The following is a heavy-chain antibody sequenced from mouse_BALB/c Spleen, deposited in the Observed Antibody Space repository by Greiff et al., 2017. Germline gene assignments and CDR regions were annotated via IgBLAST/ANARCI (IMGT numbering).Heavy chain of an antibody. D-gene: IGHD4-1*01. CDR1: GFTFSSYY. V-gene: IGHV5-6-2*01. J-gene: IGHJ2*01. CDR3: ARRGGTGGVDY. Sequence: EVKLVESGGGLVKLGGSLKLSCAASGFTFSSYYMSWVRQTPEKRLELVAAINSNGGSTYYPDTVKGRFTISRDNAKNTLYLQMSSLKSEDTALYYCARRGGTGGVDYWGQGTTLTVSS. CDR2: INSNGGST.